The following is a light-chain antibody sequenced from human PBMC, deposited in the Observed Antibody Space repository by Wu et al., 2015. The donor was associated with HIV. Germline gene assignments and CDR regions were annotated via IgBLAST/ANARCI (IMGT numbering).Light chain of an antibody. Sequence: IQLTQSPSSLSASIGDRVSITCRASQDIVTYLAWYQQTPGKAPRVLIYDASTLQSEVPSRFSGSGSGADFTLTISGLQREDFAIYYCQQLNSFPXTFGQGTRLEIK. CDR2: DAS. CDR3: QQLNSFPXT. CDR1: QDIVTY. V-gene: IGKV1-9*01. J-gene: IGKJ5*01.